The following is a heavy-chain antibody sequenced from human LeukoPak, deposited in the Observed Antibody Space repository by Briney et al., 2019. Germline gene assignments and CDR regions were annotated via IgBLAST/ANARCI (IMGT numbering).Heavy chain of an antibody. V-gene: IGHV3-23*01. D-gene: IGHD1-26*01. CDR1: GFTFSNYA. CDR2: ISGSGHTT. Sequence: GGSLRLSCAASGFTFSNYAMSWVRQAPGKGLEWVSAISGSGHTTYYTDSVKGRFTISRDNSKNTLFLQMNSLRADDTAVYYCAKDPALVGATHPYYFDYWGQGTLVTVSS. CDR3: AKDPALVGATHPYYFDY. J-gene: IGHJ4*02.